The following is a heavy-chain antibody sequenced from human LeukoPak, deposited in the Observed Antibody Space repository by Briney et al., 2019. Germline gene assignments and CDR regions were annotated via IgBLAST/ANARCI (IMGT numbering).Heavy chain of an antibody. Sequence: SGGSLRLSCAASGFSFSRYWMNWVRQAPGKGLEWVANIKGDGIEKNYVDSVKGRFSISRDNALNSLYLQMDSLRAEDTAVYYCAKEGAYPIITYDSWGQGALVNVSS. J-gene: IGHJ5*01. D-gene: IGHD3-10*01. CDR1: GFSFSRYW. CDR2: IKGDGIEK. V-gene: IGHV3-7*01. CDR3: AKEGAYPIITYDS.